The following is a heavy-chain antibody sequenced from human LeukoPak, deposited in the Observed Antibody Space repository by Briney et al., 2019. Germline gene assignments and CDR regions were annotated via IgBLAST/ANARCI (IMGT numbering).Heavy chain of an antibody. D-gene: IGHD3-10*01. CDR2: MNPNSGNT. V-gene: IGHV1-8*02. CDR3: ARGDMVRGVIDY. J-gene: IGHJ4*02. Sequence: GASVKVSCKASGYTFTGYYMHWVRQATGQGLEWMGWMNPNSGNTGYAQKFQGRVTMTRNTSISTAYMELSSLRSEDTAVYYCARGDMVRGVIDYWGQGTLVTVSS. CDR1: GYTFTGYY.